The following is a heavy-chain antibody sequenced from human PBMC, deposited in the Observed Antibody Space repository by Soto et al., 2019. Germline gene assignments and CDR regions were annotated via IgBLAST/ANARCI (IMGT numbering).Heavy chain of an antibody. CDR1: GFTFSNYA. J-gene: IGHJ3*02. CDR2: ISGTGGST. V-gene: IGHV3-23*01. D-gene: IGHD3-22*01. CDR3: AKGTTKYYDSSGSSDAFDI. Sequence: EVQLLESGGGLVPPGGSLRLSCAASGFTFSNYAMNWVRQAPGKGLEWVSSISGTGGSTYYTDSVKGRFTISRDNSKNTLNLQMNSLRDEDTALYYCAKGTTKYYDSSGSSDAFDIWGQETMVTVSS.